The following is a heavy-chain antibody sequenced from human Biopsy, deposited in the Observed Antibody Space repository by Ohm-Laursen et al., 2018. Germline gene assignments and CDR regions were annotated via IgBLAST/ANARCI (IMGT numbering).Heavy chain of an antibody. CDR1: GASLSSHY. CDR2: VYNGGIT. D-gene: IGHD3-3*01. J-gene: IGHJ5*02. Sequence: SDTLSLTCTVFGASLSSHYWTWIRQPPGKGLEWIGHVYNGGITNYNPSLKSRVTISKDTSKSQFLLQVNSVTAADTAVYYCARTPRDSFWSGSYKRGLWFDPWGQGTLVIVSS. CDR3: ARTPRDSFWSGSYKRGLWFDP. V-gene: IGHV4-59*07.